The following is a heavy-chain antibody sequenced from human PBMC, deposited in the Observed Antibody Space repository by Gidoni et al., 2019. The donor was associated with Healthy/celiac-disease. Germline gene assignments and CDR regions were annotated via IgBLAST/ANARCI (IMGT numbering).Heavy chain of an antibody. CDR3: ARDARVVVAATRGWFDP. D-gene: IGHD2-15*01. CDR2: INPSSGGT. Sequence: QVQLVQSGAEVQKPGASVKVSCKAYGYTFTGYYMHWVRQAPGQGLEWMGWINPSSGGTNYAQKFQGRVTMTRDTSISTADMELSRLRSDDTAVYYCARDARVVVAATRGWFDPWGQGTLVTVSS. J-gene: IGHJ5*02. V-gene: IGHV1-2*02. CDR1: GYTFTGYY.